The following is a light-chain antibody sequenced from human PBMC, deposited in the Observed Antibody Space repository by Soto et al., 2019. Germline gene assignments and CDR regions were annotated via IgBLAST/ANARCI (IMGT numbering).Light chain of an antibody. V-gene: IGLV2-14*01. CDR2: XXT. CDR3: CSYAGRSSYYV. J-gene: IGLJ1*01. Sequence: QSALTQPASVSGSPGQSITISCTGTSSDVGGYNYVSWYQQQPGTAPKLIXXXXTXXRSALSPRFSGSKSGTTASLKIAGLQAEEEADYYCCSYAGRSSYYVFGTGTKVTVL. CDR1: SSDVGGYNY.